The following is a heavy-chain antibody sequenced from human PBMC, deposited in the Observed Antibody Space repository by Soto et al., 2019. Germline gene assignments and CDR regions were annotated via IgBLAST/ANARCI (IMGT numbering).Heavy chain of an antibody. Sequence: SETLSLTCTVSGGSISSGDYYWSWIRQPPGKGLEWIGSIYYSGTTYYNPSLKSRVIISVDTSKNQFSLKLSSVTAADTAVYYCARSISVAMDFWGQGTLVTVS. CDR2: IYYSGTT. D-gene: IGHD6-19*01. CDR3: ARSISVAMDF. J-gene: IGHJ4*02. CDR1: GGSISSGDYY. V-gene: IGHV4-39*01.